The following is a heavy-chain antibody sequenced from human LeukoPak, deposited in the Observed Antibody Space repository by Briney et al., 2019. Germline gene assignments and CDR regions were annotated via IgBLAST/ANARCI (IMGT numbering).Heavy chain of an antibody. CDR2: INHSGST. CDR1: GGSFRGYY. V-gene: IGHV4-34*01. CDR3: ARGPLGDIVVVPAVSWFDP. J-gene: IGHJ5*02. Sequence: KPSETLSLTCAVYGGSFRGYYWSWIRQPPGNGLEWIGEINHSGSTNYNPSLKSRVTISVDTSKNQFSLKLSSVTAADTAVYYCARGPLGDIVVVPAVSWFDPWRQGTLVTVSS. D-gene: IGHD2-2*01.